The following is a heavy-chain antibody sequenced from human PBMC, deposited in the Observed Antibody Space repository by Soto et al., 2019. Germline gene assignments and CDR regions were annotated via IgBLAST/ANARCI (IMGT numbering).Heavy chain of an antibody. CDR3: ARGRYGDY. V-gene: IGHV1-18*01. Sequence: QVHLVQSGAEVKKPGASVKVSCKGSGYTFTSYGSTWVRQAPGQGLEWMGWISAHNGNTNYAQKLQGRVTVTRDTSISTAYMELMSLRSDDTAVYYCARGRYGDYWGQGALVTVSS. D-gene: IGHD1-1*01. CDR2: ISAHNGNT. CDR1: GYTFTSYG. J-gene: IGHJ4*02.